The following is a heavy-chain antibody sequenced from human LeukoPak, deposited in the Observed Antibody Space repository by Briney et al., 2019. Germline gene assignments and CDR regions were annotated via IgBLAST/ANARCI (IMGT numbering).Heavy chain of an antibody. J-gene: IGHJ4*02. D-gene: IGHD3-16*02. CDR3: ASQRRIMITFGGVIPH. Sequence: GGSLRLSCAASGFTFGTYGMTWVRQAPGKGLEWVSGISGSGDNTYYADSVKGRFTISRDNSKNVLYLQMNSLRAEDTAVYYCASQRRIMITFGGVIPHWGQGTLATVSS. V-gene: IGHV3-23*01. CDR2: ISGSGDNT. CDR1: GFTFGTYG.